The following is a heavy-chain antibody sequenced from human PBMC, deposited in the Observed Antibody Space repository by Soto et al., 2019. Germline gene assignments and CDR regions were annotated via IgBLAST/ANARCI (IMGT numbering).Heavy chain of an antibody. D-gene: IGHD3-22*01. V-gene: IGHV4-39*01. CDR2: IYYSGST. Sequence: PSETLTLTCTVSGCSISSISYYWGWIRQPPGKGLEWIGYIYYSGSTYYNPSLKSRVTISVDTSKNQFSLKLSSVTAADTAVYYCATHSSYDSSGYYFDYWVQGTLVTGSS. J-gene: IGHJ4*02. CDR1: GCSISSISYY. CDR3: ATHSSYDSSGYYFDY.